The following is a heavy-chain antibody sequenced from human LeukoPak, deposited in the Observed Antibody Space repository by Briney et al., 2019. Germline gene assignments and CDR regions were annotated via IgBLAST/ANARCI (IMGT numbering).Heavy chain of an antibody. D-gene: IGHD2-2*01. J-gene: IGHJ6*03. V-gene: IGHV5-51*01. CDR2: IYPGDSDT. CDR1: GYSFTSYW. CDR3: ARARYCNSTSCLPNYFYYMDV. Sequence: TGESLKISCKGSGYSFTSYWIGWVRQMPGKGLEWMGIIYPGDSDTRYSPSFQGQVIISADKSISTAYLQLSSLKASDTGIYYCARARYCNSTSCLPNYFYYMDVWGKGTTVTVSS.